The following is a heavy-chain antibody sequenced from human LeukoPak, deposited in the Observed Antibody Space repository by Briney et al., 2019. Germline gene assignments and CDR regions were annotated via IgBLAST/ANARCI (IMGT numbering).Heavy chain of an antibody. CDR1: GLTFSTYW. V-gene: IGHV3-21*01. CDR2: ISSSSDYI. J-gene: IGHJ4*02. CDR3: ARGNIKFDY. Sequence: GGSLRLSCAASGLTFSTYWMSWVRQAPGKGLEWVSSISSSSDYIYYVDSVKGRFTISRDNAKNSLYLQMNSLRAEDTAVYYCARGNIKFDYWGQGTLATVSS.